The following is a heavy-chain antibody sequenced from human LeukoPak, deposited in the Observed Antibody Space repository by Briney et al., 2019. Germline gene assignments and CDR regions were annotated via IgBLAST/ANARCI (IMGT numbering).Heavy chain of an antibody. CDR1: GGSISSSSYY. J-gene: IGHJ5*02. Sequence: PSETLSLTCTVSGGSISSSSYYWGWIRQPPGKGLEWIGSIYYNGSTYYNPSLKSRVTISVDTSKNQFSLKLSSVTAADTAVYYCARSLGYCSSTSCNRWFDPWGQGTLVTVSS. V-gene: IGHV4-39*01. CDR3: ARSLGYCSSTSCNRWFDP. CDR2: IYYNGST. D-gene: IGHD2-2*01.